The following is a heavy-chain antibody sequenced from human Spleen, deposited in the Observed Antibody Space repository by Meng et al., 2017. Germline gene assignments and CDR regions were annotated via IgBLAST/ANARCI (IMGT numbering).Heavy chain of an antibody. J-gene: IGHJ4*02. V-gene: IGHV4-61*02. D-gene: IGHD6-13*01. CDR1: GASIRTGVYY. Sequence: SETLSLTCTVSGASIRTGVYYWSWLRQPAGKGLEWIGRIYTSGSTNYNPSLNSRVTISVDTSQNQFSLKLNSVTAADTAVYYCARSQQLGTFDYWGQGTLVTVSS. CDR2: IYTSGST. CDR3: ARSQQLGTFDY.